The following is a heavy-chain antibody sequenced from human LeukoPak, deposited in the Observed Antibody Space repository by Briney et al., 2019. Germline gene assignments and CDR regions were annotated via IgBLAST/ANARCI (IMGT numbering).Heavy chain of an antibody. CDR2: IYYSGST. V-gene: IGHV4-59*01. CDR3: ARLFSSSSGRAFDI. Sequence: PSETLSLTCTVSGGSISSYYWSWIRQPPGKGLEWIGYIYYSGSTNYNPSLKSRVTISVDTSKNQFSLRLNSVTAADTAVYYCARLFSSSSGRAFDIWGQGTIVTVSS. CDR1: GGSISSYY. D-gene: IGHD6-6*01. J-gene: IGHJ3*02.